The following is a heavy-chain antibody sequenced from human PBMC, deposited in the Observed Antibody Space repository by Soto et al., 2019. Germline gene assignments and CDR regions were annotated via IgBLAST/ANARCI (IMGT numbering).Heavy chain of an antibody. Sequence: QVQLVQSGAEVKKPGASVKVSCKASGGTFSSYAISWVRQAPGQGLEWMGGIIPIFGTANYAQKFQGRVTITADKSTSTAYMELSSLRSEDTAVYYCARSRPLVVPAAIYYGMDVWGQGTTVTVSS. CDR3: ARSRPLVVPAAIYYGMDV. D-gene: IGHD2-2*01. CDR2: IIPIFGTA. CDR1: GGTFSSYA. V-gene: IGHV1-69*06. J-gene: IGHJ6*02.